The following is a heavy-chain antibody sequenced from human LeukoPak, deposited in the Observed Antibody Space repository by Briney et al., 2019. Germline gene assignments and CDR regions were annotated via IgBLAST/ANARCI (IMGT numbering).Heavy chain of an antibody. Sequence: PGGSLRLSCAASGFTFSSYGMHWVRQAPGKGLEWVAVIWYDGSNKYYADSVKGRFTISRDNSKNTLYLQMNSLRAEDTAVYYCAKRGGDYDSSGQGVYYYYMDVWGKGTTVTVSS. CDR2: IWYDGSNK. V-gene: IGHV3-33*06. CDR3: AKRGGDYDSSGQGVYYYYMDV. J-gene: IGHJ6*03. CDR1: GFTFSSYG. D-gene: IGHD3-22*01.